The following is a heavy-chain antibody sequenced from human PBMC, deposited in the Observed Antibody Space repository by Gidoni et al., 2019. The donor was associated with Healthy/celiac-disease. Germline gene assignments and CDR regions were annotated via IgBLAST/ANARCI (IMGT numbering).Heavy chain of an antibody. Sequence: EVQLVESGGGLVKPGGSLRLSCAASGFTFSSYSMNWVRQAPGKGLEWVSSISSSSSYIYYADSVKGRFTISRDNAKSSLYLQMNSLRAEDTAVYYCARDLRDGYIGYWGQGTLVTVSS. J-gene: IGHJ4*02. D-gene: IGHD5-12*01. CDR1: GFTFSSYS. CDR2: ISSSSSYI. V-gene: IGHV3-21*01. CDR3: ARDLRDGYIGY.